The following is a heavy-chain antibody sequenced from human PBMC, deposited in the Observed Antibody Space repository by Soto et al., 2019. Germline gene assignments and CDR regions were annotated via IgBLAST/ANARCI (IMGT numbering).Heavy chain of an antibody. CDR1: GGTFSSYT. CDR3: ALSGAVAGPRTARFDP. V-gene: IGHV1-69*02. CDR2: IIPILGIA. J-gene: IGHJ5*02. D-gene: IGHD6-19*01. Sequence: QVQLVQSGAEVKKPGSSVKVSCKASGGTFSSYTISWVRQAPGQGLEWMGRIIPILGIANYAQKFQGRVTITADKSTSTAYMELSSLRSEDTAVYYCALSGAVAGPRTARFDPWGQGTLVTVSS.